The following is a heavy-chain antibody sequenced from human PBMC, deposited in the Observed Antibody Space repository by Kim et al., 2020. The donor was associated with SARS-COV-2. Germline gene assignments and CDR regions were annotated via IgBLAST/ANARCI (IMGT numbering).Heavy chain of an antibody. CDR3: ARDGSSGWYSRSGRNDAFDI. V-gene: IGHV1-69*13. CDR2: IIPIFGTA. J-gene: IGHJ3*02. CDR1: GGTFSSYA. Sequence: SVKVSCKASGGTFSSYAISWVRQAPGQGLEWMGGIIPIFGTANYAQKFQGRVTITADESTSTAYMELSSLRSEDTAVYYCARDGSSGWYSRSGRNDAFDIWGQGTMVTVSS. D-gene: IGHD6-19*01.